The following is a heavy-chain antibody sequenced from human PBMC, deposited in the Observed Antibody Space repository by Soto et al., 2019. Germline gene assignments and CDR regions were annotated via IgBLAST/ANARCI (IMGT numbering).Heavy chain of an antibody. J-gene: IGHJ5*02. D-gene: IGHD1-20*01. CDR1: GFTFSSYA. V-gene: IGHV3-30-3*01. CDR2: ISYDGSNK. CDR3: ARDLDNADASLIPSVDP. Sequence: GGSLRLACAASGFTFSSYAMHWVRQAPGKGLGWVAVISYDGSNKYYADSVKGRFTISRDNSKNTLYLQMNSLRTEDTAVYYCARDLDNADASLIPSVDPWGQGTLVTVSS.